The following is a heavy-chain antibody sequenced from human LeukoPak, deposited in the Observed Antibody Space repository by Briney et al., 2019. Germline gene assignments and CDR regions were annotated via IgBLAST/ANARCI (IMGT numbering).Heavy chain of an antibody. CDR3: ARGGKAVAGTSYDAFDI. J-gene: IGHJ3*02. CDR1: GYTFTSYY. CDR2: INPSGGST. V-gene: IGHV1-46*01. Sequence: ASVKVSCKASGYTFTSYYMHWVRQAPGQGLEWMGIINPSGGSTSYAQKFQSRVTMTRDTSTSTVYMELSSLRSEDTAVYYCARGGKAVAGTSYDAFDIWGQGTMVTVSS. D-gene: IGHD6-19*01.